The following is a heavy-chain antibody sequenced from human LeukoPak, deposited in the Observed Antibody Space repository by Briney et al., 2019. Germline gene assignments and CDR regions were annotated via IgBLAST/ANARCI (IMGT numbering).Heavy chain of an antibody. J-gene: IGHJ3*02. D-gene: IGHD6-19*01. Sequence: SETLSLTCTVSGDSISSYYWSWIRQPPGKGLEWIGYIYYSGSTNYNPSLKSRVTISIDTSKNQFSLKLSSVTAADTAVYYCGRPRSQWLGNDGFDMWGQGTLVTVSS. CDR2: IYYSGST. CDR1: GDSISSYY. CDR3: GRPRSQWLGNDGFDM. V-gene: IGHV4-59*08.